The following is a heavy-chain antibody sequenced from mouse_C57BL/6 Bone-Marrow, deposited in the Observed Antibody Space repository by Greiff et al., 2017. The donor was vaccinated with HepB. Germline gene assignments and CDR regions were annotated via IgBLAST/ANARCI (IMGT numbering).Heavy chain of an antibody. D-gene: IGHD1-1*01. CDR3: ARQGLYYGSSYWYFDV. V-gene: IGHV5-6*01. Sequence: EVKLVESGGDLVKPGGSLKLSCAASGFTFSSYGMSWVRQTPDKRLEWVATISSGGSYTYYPDSVKGRFTISRDNAKNTLYMQMSSLKSEDTAMYYCARQGLYYGSSYWYFDVWGTGTTVTVSS. CDR1: GFTFSSYG. J-gene: IGHJ1*03. CDR2: ISSGGSYT.